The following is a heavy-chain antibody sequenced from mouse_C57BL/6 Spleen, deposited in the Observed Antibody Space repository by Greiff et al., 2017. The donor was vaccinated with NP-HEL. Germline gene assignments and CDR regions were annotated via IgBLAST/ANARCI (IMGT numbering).Heavy chain of an antibody. V-gene: IGHV1-69*01. CDR3: EGLRRGYAMDY. D-gene: IGHD2-4*01. J-gene: IGHJ4*01. CDR2: IDPSASYT. Sequence: VQLQQPGAELVMPGASVTLSCKASGYTFTSYWMHWVKQRPGQGLEWIGEIDPSASYTNYNQKFKGKSTLTVDKSSSTAYMQLSSLTSEDSAVYDCEGLRRGYAMDYWGQGTSVTVSS. CDR1: GYTFTSYW.